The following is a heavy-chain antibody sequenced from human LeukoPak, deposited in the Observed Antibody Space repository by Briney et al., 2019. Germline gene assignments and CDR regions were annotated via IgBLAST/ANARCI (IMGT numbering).Heavy chain of an antibody. V-gene: IGHV4-34*01. Sequence: SETLSLTCAVYGGSFSGYYWSWIRQPPGKGLEWLGEINHSGSTNYNPSLKSRVTISVDTSKNQFSLKLSSVTAADTAVYYCARGPSSNSGPIAAAGTDYWGQGTLVTVSS. CDR2: INHSGST. J-gene: IGHJ4*02. CDR1: GGSFSGYY. CDR3: ARGPSSNSGPIAAAGTDY. D-gene: IGHD6-13*01.